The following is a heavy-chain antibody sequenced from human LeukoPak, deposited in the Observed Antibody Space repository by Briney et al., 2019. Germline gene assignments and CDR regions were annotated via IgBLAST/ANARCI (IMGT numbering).Heavy chain of an antibody. D-gene: IGHD1-1*01. Sequence: GGSLRLSCAASGFTFSSHWMNWVRQAPGKGLEWVANIKQDGSEKYYVDSVKGRFTISRDNAKNSLYLQMNSLRAEDTGVYYCARGSSKTTQYYYGMDVWGQGTTVTVSS. J-gene: IGHJ6*02. CDR2: IKQDGSEK. CDR1: GFTFSSHW. CDR3: ARGSSKTTQYYYGMDV. V-gene: IGHV3-7*02.